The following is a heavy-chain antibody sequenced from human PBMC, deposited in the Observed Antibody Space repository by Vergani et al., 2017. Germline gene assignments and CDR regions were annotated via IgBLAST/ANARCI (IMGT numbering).Heavy chain of an antibody. Sequence: QVTLRESGPALVKPTQTLTLTCTFSGFSILTSEMCVSWIRQPPGKALEWLALIDWNDNKYFNTSLKTRLTISKDASKNQVVLTMTNMDPVDTATYYCARIHVTWADFWSGPNYYYYYGMDVWGQGP. CDR1: GFSILTSEMC. CDR2: IDWNDNK. J-gene: IGHJ6*02. V-gene: IGHV2-70*01. D-gene: IGHD3-3*01. CDR3: ARIHVTWADFWSGPNYYYYYGMDV.